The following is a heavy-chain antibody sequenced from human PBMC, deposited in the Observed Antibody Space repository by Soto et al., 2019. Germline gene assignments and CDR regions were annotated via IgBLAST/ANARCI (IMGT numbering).Heavy chain of an antibody. D-gene: IGHD4-17*01. J-gene: IGHJ5*02. Sequence: PGGSLRFSCAASGFTFSSYAMSWVRQAPGKGLEWVSVIYTGGSTYYADSVKGRFTFSRDNSKNTLYLQMNSLRAEDTAVYYCARAYGGNPALFDPWGQGTLVTVSS. V-gene: IGHV3-53*01. CDR2: IYTGGST. CDR3: ARAYGGNPALFDP. CDR1: GFTFSSYA.